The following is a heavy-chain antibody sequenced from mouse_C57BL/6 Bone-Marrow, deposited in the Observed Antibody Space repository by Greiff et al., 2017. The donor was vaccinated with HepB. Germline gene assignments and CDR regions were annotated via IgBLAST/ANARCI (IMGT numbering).Heavy chain of an antibody. J-gene: IGHJ3*01. D-gene: IGHD3-2*02. Sequence: VQLQQSGGGLVKPGGSLKLSCAASGFTFSDYGMHWVRQAPEKGLEWVAYISSGSSTIYYADTVKGRFTISRDNAKNTLFLQMTSLRSEDTAMYYCARGQTAQATSFAYWGQGTLVTVSA. CDR2: ISSGSSTI. CDR1: GFTFSDYG. V-gene: IGHV5-17*01. CDR3: ARGQTAQATSFAY.